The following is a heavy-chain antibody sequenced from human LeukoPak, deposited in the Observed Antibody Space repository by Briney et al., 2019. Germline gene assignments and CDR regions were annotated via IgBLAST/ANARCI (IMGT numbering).Heavy chain of an antibody. D-gene: IGHD2-2*01. CDR2: ISSSSNI. V-gene: IGHV3-21*01. J-gene: IGHJ4*02. CDR3: VRGYQRPDY. CDR1: GFTFSTYT. Sequence: GGSLRLSCAASGFTFSTYTMNWVRQAPGKGLEWVSSISSSSNIYYADSVKGRFTISRDNAMNSVYLQMNSLRVEDTAVYYCVRGYQRPDYWGQGTLITVSS.